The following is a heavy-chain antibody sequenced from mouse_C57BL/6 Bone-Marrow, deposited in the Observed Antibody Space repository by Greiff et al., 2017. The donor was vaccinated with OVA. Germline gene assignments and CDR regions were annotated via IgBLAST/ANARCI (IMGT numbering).Heavy chain of an antibody. Sequence: QVQLQQPGAELVMPGASVKLSCKASGYTFTSYWMHWVKQRPGQGLEWIGAIDPSDSYTNYTPKFQGKSTLTVDKSSSTAYMQLSSLTSEDSAVYYCARPHYYGSSYWYFDVWGTGTTVTVSS. CDR2: IDPSDSYT. CDR3: ARPHYYGSSYWYFDV. J-gene: IGHJ1*03. D-gene: IGHD1-1*01. CDR1: GYTFTSYW. V-gene: IGHV1-69*01.